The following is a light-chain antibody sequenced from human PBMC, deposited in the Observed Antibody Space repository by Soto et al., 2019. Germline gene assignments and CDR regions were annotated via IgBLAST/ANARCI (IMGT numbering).Light chain of an antibody. CDR1: QSISSW. CDR3: QQYNSYWT. J-gene: IGKJ1*01. CDR2: KAS. V-gene: IGKV1-5*03. Sequence: DIQMTQSPSTLSASVGDRVTITCRASQSISSWLAWYQQKPGKAPKLLIYKASSVESGVPSRFSGSGSGTEITLTISSLQHDDVASYYCQQYNSYWTFGQGTKVEIK.